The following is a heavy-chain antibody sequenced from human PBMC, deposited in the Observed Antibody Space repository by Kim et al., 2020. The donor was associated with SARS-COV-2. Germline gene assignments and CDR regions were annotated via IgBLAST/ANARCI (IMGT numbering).Heavy chain of an antibody. D-gene: IGHD3-10*01. CDR2: INPDSGAR. CDR3: ARDIYGSGNDH. V-gene: IGHV1-2*06. CDR1: GYSFTGFY. J-gene: IGHJ4*02. Sequence: ASVKVSCKASGYSFTGFYMHWVRQAPGQGLEWVGRINPDSGARDYAQNFQGRVTLTSDTSINTAYMELSSLRSDDTAIYFCARDIYGSGNDHWGQGTLVTLSS.